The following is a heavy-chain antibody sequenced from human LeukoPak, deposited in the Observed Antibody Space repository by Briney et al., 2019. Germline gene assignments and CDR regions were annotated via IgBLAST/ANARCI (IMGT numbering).Heavy chain of an antibody. CDR3: ARDLRPTGLPMTTVTTFPFPLGY. CDR1: GYTFTGYY. Sequence: ASVKVSCKASGYTFTGYYMHWVRQAPGQGLEWMGIINPSGGSTSYAQKFQGRVTMTRDMSTSTVYMELSSLRSEDTAVYYCARDLRPTGLPMTTVTTFPFPLGYWGQGTLVTVSS. V-gene: IGHV1-46*01. J-gene: IGHJ4*02. CDR2: INPSGGST. D-gene: IGHD4-17*01.